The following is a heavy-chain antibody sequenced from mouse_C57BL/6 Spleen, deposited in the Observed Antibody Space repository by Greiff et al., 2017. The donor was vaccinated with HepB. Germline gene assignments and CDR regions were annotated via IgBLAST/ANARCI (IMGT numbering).Heavy chain of an antibody. CDR2: IDPSDSYT. J-gene: IGHJ1*03. CDR3: ARGGTTVVADWYFDV. D-gene: IGHD1-1*01. V-gene: IGHV1-69*01. Sequence: QVQLQQPGAELVMPGASVKLSCKASGYTFTSYWMHWVKQRPGQGLEWIGEIDPSDSYTNYNQQFKGKSTLTVDTSSSTAYMQRSSLTSEDSAVYYCARGGTTVVADWYFDVWGTGTTVTVSS. CDR1: GYTFTSYW.